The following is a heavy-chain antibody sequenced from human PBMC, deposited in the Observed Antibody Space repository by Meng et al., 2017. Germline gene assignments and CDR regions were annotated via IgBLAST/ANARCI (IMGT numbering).Heavy chain of an antibody. CDR3: ARDRIQLWR. D-gene: IGHD5-18*01. J-gene: IGHJ4*02. V-gene: IGHV3-7*01. CDR2: IKQDGSEK. CDR1: GLTFSSYW. Sequence: GESLKISCAASGLTFSSYWMSWVRQAPGKGLEWVANIKQDGSEKYYVDSVKGRFTISRDNAKNSLYLQMNSLRAEDTAVYYCARDRIQLWRWGQGTLVTVSS.